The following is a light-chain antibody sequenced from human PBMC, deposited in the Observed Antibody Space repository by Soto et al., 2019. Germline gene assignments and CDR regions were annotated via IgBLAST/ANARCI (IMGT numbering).Light chain of an antibody. J-gene: IGLJ2*01. CDR3: AAWDDSLNGRV. CDR2: YDD. CDR1: SSNIGNNA. Sequence: QPVLTQPPSVSEAPRQRVTISCSGSSSNIGNNAVNWYQQLPGKAPKLLIYYDDLLPSGVSDRFSGSKSGTSASLAISGLQSEDEADYYCAAWDDSLNGRVFGGATHLTVL. V-gene: IGLV1-36*01.